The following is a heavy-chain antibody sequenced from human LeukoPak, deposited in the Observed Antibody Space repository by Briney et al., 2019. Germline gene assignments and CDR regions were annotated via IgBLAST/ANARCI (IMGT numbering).Heavy chain of an antibody. V-gene: IGHV3-48*01. Sequence: PGGSLRLSCAASGFTFSSYHMNWVRQAPGKGLEWISYIHSTSSTIHYADSVKGRFTISRDSAKNSLYLQMNSLRAEDTAVYYCARVVQDVTGADFWGQGTLVTVSS. D-gene: IGHD3-9*01. CDR1: GFTFSSYH. CDR2: IHSTSSTI. J-gene: IGHJ4*02. CDR3: ARVVQDVTGADF.